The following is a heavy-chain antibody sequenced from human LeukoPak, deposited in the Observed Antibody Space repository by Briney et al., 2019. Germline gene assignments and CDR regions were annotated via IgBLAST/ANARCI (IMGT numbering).Heavy chain of an antibody. CDR3: AKVLNTYYDILTAYAFDY. J-gene: IGHJ4*02. CDR2: ISGSGGST. Sequence: GGSLRLSSAASRFTFSSYAMIWVRQAPGKELEWVSAISGSGGSTYYADFVKGRFTISRDYSKNTLYLQMNRLRAEDTAVYYCAKVLNTYYDILTAYAFDYWGQGTLVTVSS. CDR1: RFTFSSYA. D-gene: IGHD3-9*01. V-gene: IGHV3-23*01.